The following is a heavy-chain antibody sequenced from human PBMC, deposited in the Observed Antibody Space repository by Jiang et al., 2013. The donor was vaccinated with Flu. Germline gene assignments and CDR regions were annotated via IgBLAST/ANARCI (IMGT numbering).Heavy chain of an antibody. D-gene: IGHD1-26*01. CDR3: VRGEGLVRINNWFDP. Sequence: LLKPSETLSLTCTVSGDSISSNICYWGWIRQPPGKGLEWIGSIYYTGTTYYSPSLKSRLTVSVDTSKNQFSLKLTSVTAADTAVYFCVRGEGLVRINNWFDPWGQGTLVTVSS. CDR1: GDSISSNICY. V-gene: IGHV4-39*01. J-gene: IGHJ5*02. CDR2: IYYTGTT.